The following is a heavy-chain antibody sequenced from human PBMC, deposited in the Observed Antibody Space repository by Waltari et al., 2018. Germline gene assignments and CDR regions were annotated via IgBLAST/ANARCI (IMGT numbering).Heavy chain of an antibody. Sequence: EVQLVESGGGFVQPGGYLKLSCAASGFTFSGSAMHWVRQASGKGLEWVGRIRSKANSYATAYAASVKGRFTISRDDSKNTAYLQMNSLKTEDTAVYYCTRHGGSSRYDYWGQGTLVTVSS. V-gene: IGHV3-73*01. CDR2: IRSKANSYAT. CDR1: GFTFSGSA. CDR3: TRHGGSSRYDY. J-gene: IGHJ4*02. D-gene: IGHD6-13*01.